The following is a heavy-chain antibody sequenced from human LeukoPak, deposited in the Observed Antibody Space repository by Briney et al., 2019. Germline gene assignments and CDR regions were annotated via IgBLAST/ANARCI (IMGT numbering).Heavy chain of an antibody. V-gene: IGHV1-2*02. CDR3: ATYYDSSGYRAEYFQQ. CDR1: GYTFTGYY. CDR2: INPNSGGT. D-gene: IGHD3-22*01. Sequence: ASVKVSCKASGYTFTGYYMHWVRQAPGQGLEWMGWINPNSGGTNYAQKFQGRVTMTRDTSISTAYMELSRLRSDDTAVYYCATYYDSSGYRAEYFQQWGQGTLVTVSS. J-gene: IGHJ1*01.